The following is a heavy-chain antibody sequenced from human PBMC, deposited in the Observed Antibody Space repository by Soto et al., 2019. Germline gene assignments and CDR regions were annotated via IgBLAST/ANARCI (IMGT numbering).Heavy chain of an antibody. V-gene: IGHV1-69*06. CDR1: GGTFSSYA. Sequence: QVQLVQSGAEVKKPGPSVKVSCKASGGTFSSYAISWVRQAPGQGLEWMGGIIPIFGTANYAQKFQGRVTITADKSTSTAYMELSSLRSEDTAVYYCARADGPHSGSSWPLDVWGQGTTVTVSS. CDR3: ARADGPHSGSSWPLDV. J-gene: IGHJ6*02. CDR2: IIPIFGTA. D-gene: IGHD6-13*01.